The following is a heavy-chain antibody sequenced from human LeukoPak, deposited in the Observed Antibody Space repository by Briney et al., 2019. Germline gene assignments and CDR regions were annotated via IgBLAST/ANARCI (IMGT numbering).Heavy chain of an antibody. CDR3: ARYLWFGSSQRFDY. V-gene: IGHV3-48*02. D-gene: IGHD3-10*01. J-gene: IGHJ4*02. Sequence: GGSLRLSCAASGFIFSSYSMNWVRQAPGKGLEWVSYISSSSDTIYYADSVKGRFTISRDNAKNSLYLQMNSLRDEDTAVYYCARYLWFGSSQRFDYWGQGTLVTVPS. CDR1: GFIFSSYS. CDR2: ISSSSDTI.